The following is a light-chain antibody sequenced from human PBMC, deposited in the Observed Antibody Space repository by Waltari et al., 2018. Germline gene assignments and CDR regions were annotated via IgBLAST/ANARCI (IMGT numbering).Light chain of an antibody. CDR3: HHYYIPPLT. CDR2: WAS. J-gene: IGKJ5*01. V-gene: IGKV4-1*01. Sequence: DIVMTQSPDSLAVSLGERATINCKSSQSLFSSSNSKTYIARYQHKPGQPPKLLIYWASIRASGVPDRFSGSWSGTDFTLTISSLQAEDVAVYYCHHYYIPPLTFGQGTRLEI. CDR1: QSLFSSSNSKTY.